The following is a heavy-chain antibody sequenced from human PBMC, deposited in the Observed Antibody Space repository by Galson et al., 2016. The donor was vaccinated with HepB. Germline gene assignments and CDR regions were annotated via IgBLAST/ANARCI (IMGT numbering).Heavy chain of an antibody. D-gene: IGHD5-18*01. CDR1: GFTFSNAW. V-gene: IGHV3-15*01. CDR3: PLYTYGRFDY. J-gene: IGHJ4*02. CDR2: INTKTDGGTT. Sequence: SLRLSCAASGFTFSNAWMSWVRQAPGKGLEWVGRINTKTDGGTTEYAAPVKGRLTISRDDSNNTVDLQMNSLKTEDTAVYYCPLYTYGRFDYVGQGTLVTVSA.